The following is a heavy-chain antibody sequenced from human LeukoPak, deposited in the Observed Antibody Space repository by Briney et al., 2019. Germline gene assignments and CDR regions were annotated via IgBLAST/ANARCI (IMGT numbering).Heavy chain of an antibody. CDR1: GFTVSSNY. J-gene: IGHJ4*02. CDR3: HSYGSGSYLPFDY. CDR2: IYSGGST. Sequence: GGSLRLSCAASGFTVSSNYMSWVRQAPGRGVEGVSVIYSGGSTYYPDSVRGRFTISRDNSKNTLYLQMNSLRAEDTAVYYCHSYGSGSYLPFDYWGQGTLVTVSS. V-gene: IGHV3-53*01. D-gene: IGHD3-10*01.